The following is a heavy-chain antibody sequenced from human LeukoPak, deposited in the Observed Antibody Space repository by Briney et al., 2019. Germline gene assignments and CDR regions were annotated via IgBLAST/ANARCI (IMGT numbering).Heavy chain of an antibody. Sequence: SSETLSLTCTVSGGSISSYYWSWIRQPPGKGLEWIGSIYYSGSTYYNPSLKSRVTISVDTSKNQFSLKLSSVTAADTAVYYCARVLRSLALGVGAAGTRFHYFDYWGQGTLVTVSS. CDR2: IYYSGST. D-gene: IGHD2-15*01. J-gene: IGHJ4*02. CDR1: GGSISSYY. V-gene: IGHV4-59*12. CDR3: ARVLRSLALGVGAAGTRFHYFDY.